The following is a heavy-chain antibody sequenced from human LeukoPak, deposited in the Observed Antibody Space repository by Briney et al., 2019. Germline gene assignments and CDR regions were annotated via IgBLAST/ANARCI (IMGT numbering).Heavy chain of an antibody. J-gene: IGHJ6*02. Sequence: SGGSLRLSCAASGFTFSSYAMSWVRQAPGKGLEWVSAISGGGGSTYYADSVKGRFTISRDNSKNTLYLQMNSLRAEDTAVYYCAKGAVAGPSIIDYYYGMDVWGQGTTVTVSS. V-gene: IGHV3-23*01. CDR2: ISGGGGST. CDR1: GFTFSSYA. CDR3: AKGAVAGPSIIDYYYGMDV. D-gene: IGHD6-19*01.